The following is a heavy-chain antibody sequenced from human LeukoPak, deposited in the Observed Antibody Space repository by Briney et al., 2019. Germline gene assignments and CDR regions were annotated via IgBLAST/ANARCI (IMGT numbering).Heavy chain of an antibody. CDR2: IYYSGST. J-gene: IGHJ4*02. CDR3: ARAYYYDSSGYYPSDY. V-gene: IGHV4-59*12. Sequence: PSETLSLTCAVYGGSFSGYYWSWIRQPPGKGLEWIGYIYYSGSTNYNPSLKSRVTISVDTSKNQFSLKLSSVTAADTAVYYCARAYYYDSSGYYPSDYWGQGTLVTVSS. CDR1: GGSFSGYY. D-gene: IGHD3-22*01.